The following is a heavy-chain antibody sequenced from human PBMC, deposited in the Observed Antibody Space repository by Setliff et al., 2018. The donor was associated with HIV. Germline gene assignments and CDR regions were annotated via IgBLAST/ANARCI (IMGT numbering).Heavy chain of an antibody. V-gene: IGHV1-18*01. Sequence: ASVKVSCKASGYPFTSYGLCWVRQAPGQGLEWMGWISPYNGDTYYDEKFQGRVTMTTDTSTSTASMELTSLRSDDTAMYYCARMNAYYNVWRSTYYFDYWGQGTLVTVSS. CDR3: ARMNAYYNVWRSTYYFDY. D-gene: IGHD3-3*01. J-gene: IGHJ4*02. CDR2: ISPYNGDT. CDR1: GYPFTSYG.